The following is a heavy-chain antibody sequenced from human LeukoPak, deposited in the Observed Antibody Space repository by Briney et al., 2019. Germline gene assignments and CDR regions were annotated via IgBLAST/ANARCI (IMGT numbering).Heavy chain of an antibody. CDR1: GYTLTELS. D-gene: IGHD2-2*01. Sequence: ASVKVSCKVSGYTLTELSMHWVRQAPGKGLEWMGGFDPEDGETIYAQKFQGRVTMTEDTSTDTAYMELSSLRSEDTAVYYCATNNPIVVVPAAFRDYYYYMGVWGKGTTVTVSS. CDR3: ATNNPIVVVPAAFRDYYYYMGV. V-gene: IGHV1-24*01. CDR2: FDPEDGET. J-gene: IGHJ6*03.